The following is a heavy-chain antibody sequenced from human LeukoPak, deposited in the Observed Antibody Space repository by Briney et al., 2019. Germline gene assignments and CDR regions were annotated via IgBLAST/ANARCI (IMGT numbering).Heavy chain of an antibody. CDR2: IYHSGST. J-gene: IGHJ4*02. Sequence: PSETLSLTCTVSGGSISSSSYYWGWIRQPPGKGLEWLGTIYHSGSTYYSPSLKSRVTISVDTSSNQFSLKLSSVTAADTAVYYCARVGQRYSGYWAHFDYWGQGTLVTVSS. CDR3: ARVGQRYSGYWAHFDY. D-gene: IGHD5-12*01. CDR1: GGSISSSSYY. V-gene: IGHV4-39*07.